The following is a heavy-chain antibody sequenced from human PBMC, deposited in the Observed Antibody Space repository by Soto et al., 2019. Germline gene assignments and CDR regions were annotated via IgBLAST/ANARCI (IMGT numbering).Heavy chain of an antibody. V-gene: IGHV4-31*03. CDR3: ARSLNDFPAWFDP. CDR2: IYYSGST. D-gene: IGHD3-3*01. J-gene: IGHJ5*02. Sequence: PSDTLSLTCTGSGGSISSGGYYWSWIRQHPGKGLEWIGYIYYSGSTYYNPSLKSRVTISVDTSKNQFSLKLSSVTAADTAVYYCARSLNDFPAWFDPWGQGTLVTVSS. CDR1: GGSISSGGYY.